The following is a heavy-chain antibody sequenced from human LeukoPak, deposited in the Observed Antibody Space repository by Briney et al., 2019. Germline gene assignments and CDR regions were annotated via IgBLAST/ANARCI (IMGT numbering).Heavy chain of an antibody. D-gene: IGHD3-3*01. CDR3: ARDLAFTFTIFGVVTLALDAFDI. J-gene: IGHJ3*02. Sequence: GASVKVSCKASGYTFTSYGISWVRQAPGQGLEWMGWISAYNGNTNYAQKLQGRVTMTTDTSTSTAYMELRSLRSDDTAVYYCARDLAFTFTIFGVVTLALDAFDIWGQGTMVTVSS. CDR2: ISAYNGNT. CDR1: GYTFTSYG. V-gene: IGHV1-18*01.